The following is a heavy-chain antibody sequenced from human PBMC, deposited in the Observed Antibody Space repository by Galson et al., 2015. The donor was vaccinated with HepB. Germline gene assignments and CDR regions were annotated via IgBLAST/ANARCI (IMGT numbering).Heavy chain of an antibody. CDR3: ARVYNSPHKHFDY. V-gene: IGHV1-46*01. Sequence: SVKVSCKASGYTFTTYYMHWVRQAPGQGFEWMGLINPDGRTAYAQRFQGRVTVTRDTSTSTVYMELSSLRSEDTAIYYCARVYNSPHKHFDYWGQGTLVTVSS. J-gene: IGHJ4*02. CDR2: INPDGRT. D-gene: IGHD1-14*01. CDR1: GYTFTTYY.